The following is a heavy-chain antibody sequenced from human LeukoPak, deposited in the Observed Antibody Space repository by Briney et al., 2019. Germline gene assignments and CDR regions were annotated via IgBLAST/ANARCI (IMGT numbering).Heavy chain of an antibody. Sequence: GGSLRLSCAASGFTFSRYSMNWVRQAPGKGLEWVSSISGSSSYIYYADSVKGRFTISRHNAKNSLYLQMNSLRAEDTAVYYCARVSAGVIGMKDVFDIWGQGTMVTVSS. CDR2: ISGSSSYI. V-gene: IGHV3-21*01. CDR3: ARVSAGVIGMKDVFDI. D-gene: IGHD3-16*02. J-gene: IGHJ3*02. CDR1: GFTFSRYS.